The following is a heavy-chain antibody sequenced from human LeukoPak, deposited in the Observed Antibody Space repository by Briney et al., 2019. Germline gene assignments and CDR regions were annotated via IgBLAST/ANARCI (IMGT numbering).Heavy chain of an antibody. Sequence: GGSLRLSCAASGFTFSGYDTHWVRQATGKGLEWVSAIGRAGDTYYSGSVKGRFTISRENAKNSLYLQMNSLRAGDTALYYCARGNILTGYSDWGQGTLVTVSS. CDR3: ARGNILTGYSD. J-gene: IGHJ4*02. CDR2: IGRAGDT. D-gene: IGHD3-9*01. V-gene: IGHV3-13*04. CDR1: GFTFSGYD.